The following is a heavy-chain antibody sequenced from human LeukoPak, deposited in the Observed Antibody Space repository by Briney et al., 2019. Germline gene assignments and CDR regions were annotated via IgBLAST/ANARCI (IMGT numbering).Heavy chain of an antibody. V-gene: IGHV3-74*01. CDR3: ARDLYCSGGSCYSGDWLDP. CDR2: INSDGSST. CDR1: GFTFSSYW. D-gene: IGHD2-15*01. Sequence: GGSLRLSCAASGFTFSSYWMHWVRQAPGKGLVWVSRINSDGSSTSYADSVKGRFTISRDNAKNTLHLQMNSLRAEDTAVYYCARDLYCSGGSCYSGDWLDPWGQGTLVTVSS. J-gene: IGHJ5*02.